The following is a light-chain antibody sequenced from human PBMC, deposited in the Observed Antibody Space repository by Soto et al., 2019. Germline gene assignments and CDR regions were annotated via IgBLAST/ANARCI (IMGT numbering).Light chain of an antibody. V-gene: IGLV3-21*02. CDR2: DDD. CDR3: HVWDNYSDHYV. Sequence: SYELTQPPSVSVAPGRTATITCGGNNIGSKSVHWYHQKPGQAPVLVVYDDDDRPSGIPERISGSNSGNTATLTISRVEAGDAADYYCHVWDNYSDHYVFGTSPNVTV. J-gene: IGLJ1*01. CDR1: NIGSKS.